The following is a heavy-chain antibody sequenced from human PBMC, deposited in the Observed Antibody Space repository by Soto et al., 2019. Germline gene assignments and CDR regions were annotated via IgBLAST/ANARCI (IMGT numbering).Heavy chain of an antibody. Sequence: PGGSLRLSCAASGFTFSSYAMHWVRQAPGKGLEWVAVISYDGSNKYYADSVKGRFTISRDNSKNTLYLQMNSLRAEDTAVYYCARDFSMLAPDKYYYYGMDFWGQGTTVTVSS. CDR1: GFTFSSYA. CDR2: ISYDGSNK. D-gene: IGHD3-10*02. J-gene: IGHJ6*02. CDR3: ARDFSMLAPDKYYYYGMDF. V-gene: IGHV3-30-3*01.